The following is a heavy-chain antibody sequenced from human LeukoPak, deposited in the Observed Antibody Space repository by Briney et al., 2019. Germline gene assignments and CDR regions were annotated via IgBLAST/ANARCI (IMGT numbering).Heavy chain of an antibody. Sequence: LAGGSLRLSCAASGFTVSSNYMTWVRQAPGKGLEWVSVIYSDGSTYYADSVKGRFTISRDNAKNSLYLQMNSLRAEDTAVYYCAREFYCSSTSCLYYYYYGMDVWGQGTTVTVSS. D-gene: IGHD2-2*01. CDR3: AREFYCSSTSCLYYYYYGMDV. CDR2: IYSDGST. J-gene: IGHJ6*02. V-gene: IGHV3-66*01. CDR1: GFTVSSNY.